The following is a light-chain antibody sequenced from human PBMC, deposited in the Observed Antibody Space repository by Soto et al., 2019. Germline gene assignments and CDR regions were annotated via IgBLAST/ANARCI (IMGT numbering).Light chain of an antibody. CDR1: SSDVGGFNY. V-gene: IGLV2-14*03. J-gene: IGLJ1*01. CDR3: NSYTTSSTLCV. Sequence: SVLTQPASVSGSPGQSITISCTGTSSDVGGFNYVSWYQQHPGKAPKLMIFYVSNRPSGVSARCSGSKSGNTASLTISGLQAEDQADYYCNSYTTSSTLCVFGTGTKVTRP. CDR2: YVS.